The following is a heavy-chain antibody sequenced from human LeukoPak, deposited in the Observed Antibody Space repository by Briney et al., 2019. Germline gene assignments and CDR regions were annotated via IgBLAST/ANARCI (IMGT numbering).Heavy chain of an antibody. V-gene: IGHV3-30-3*01. CDR3: ARPPSSRSYFYYFDY. Sequence: GGSLRLSCVASGFTFSSYVMHWVRQAPGKGLEWVAVISYDGNNKYYGDSVKGRFTISRDNSKNTLYLQMNSLRAEDTAVYYCARPPSSRSYFYYFDYWGQGTLVTVSS. D-gene: IGHD2-2*01. J-gene: IGHJ4*02. CDR2: ISYDGNNK. CDR1: GFTFSSYV.